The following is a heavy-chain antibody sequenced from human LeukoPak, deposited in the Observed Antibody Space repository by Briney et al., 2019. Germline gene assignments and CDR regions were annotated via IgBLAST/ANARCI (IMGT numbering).Heavy chain of an antibody. Sequence: GGSLRLSCAVSGFTVSSNYMSWVRQAPGKGLEWVSVIYSGGSTYYAESVKGRFTISRDNSKNTLYLQMNSLRAEDTAVYYCAKDIGYYYDSSGYYWVSWGQGTLVTVSS. J-gene: IGHJ4*02. D-gene: IGHD3-22*01. CDR3: AKDIGYYYDSSGYYWVS. V-gene: IGHV3-53*01. CDR2: IYSGGST. CDR1: GFTVSSNY.